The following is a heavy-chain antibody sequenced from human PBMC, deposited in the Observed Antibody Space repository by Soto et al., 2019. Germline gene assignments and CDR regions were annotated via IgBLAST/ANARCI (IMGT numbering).Heavy chain of an antibody. CDR3: ARDLIYCSSTSCYAPHDAFDI. D-gene: IGHD2-2*01. CDR2: ISAYNGNT. V-gene: IGHV1-18*01. J-gene: IGHJ3*02. Sequence: GASVKVSCKASGYTFTSYGISWVRQAPGQGLEWMGWISAYNGNTNYAQKLQGRVTMTTDTSTSTAYMELRSLRSDDTAVYYCARDLIYCSSTSCYAPHDAFDIWGQGTMVTVS. CDR1: GYTFTSYG.